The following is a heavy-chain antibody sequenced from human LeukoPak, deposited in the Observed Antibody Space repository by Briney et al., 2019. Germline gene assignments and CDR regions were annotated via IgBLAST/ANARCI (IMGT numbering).Heavy chain of an antibody. CDR1: SDSISSSSYY. V-gene: IGHV4-61*02. CDR3: ARVKRYCSSTSCYAENYYYYMDV. Sequence: SETLSLTCTVSSDSISSSSYYWSWIRQPAGEGLEWIGRIYTSGSTNYNPSLKSRVTISVDTSKNQFSLKLSSVTAADTAVYYCARVKRYCSSTSCYAENYYYYMDVWGKGTTVTISS. J-gene: IGHJ6*03. D-gene: IGHD2-2*01. CDR2: IYTSGST.